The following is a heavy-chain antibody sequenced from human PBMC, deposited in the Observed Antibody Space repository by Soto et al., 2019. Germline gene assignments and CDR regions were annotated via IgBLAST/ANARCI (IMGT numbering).Heavy chain of an antibody. CDR1: EGTFNSYS. V-gene: IGHV1-69*01. CDR2: IIPYYNTL. CDR3: ASGASRWYPYFFDS. D-gene: IGHD6-13*01. Sequence: QAQVVQSGAEVRKPGSSVKLSCKASEGTFNSYSIAWVLQAPGQELEWMGGIIPYYNTLNYAQKFQDRVTITADDSTNTVYMELSSLRSDDTAVYFCASGASRWYPYFFDSWAQGTLVTVSS. J-gene: IGHJ4*02.